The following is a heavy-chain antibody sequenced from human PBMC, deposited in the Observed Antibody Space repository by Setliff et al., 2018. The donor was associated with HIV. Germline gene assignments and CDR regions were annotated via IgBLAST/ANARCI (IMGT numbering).Heavy chain of an antibody. CDR1: GGSISSSSYY. CDR2: IYSGST. Sequence: SETLSLTCTVSGGSISSSSYYWGWIRQPPGKGLVWIGSIYSGSTYYNPSLKSRVTISVDTSKNHYSLKLSSVTAADTAVYYCGRDAGYCSSTSCYGVVDYWGQGTRVTVSS. D-gene: IGHD2-2*01. J-gene: IGHJ4*02. CDR3: GRDAGYCSSTSCYGVVDY. V-gene: IGHV4-39*02.